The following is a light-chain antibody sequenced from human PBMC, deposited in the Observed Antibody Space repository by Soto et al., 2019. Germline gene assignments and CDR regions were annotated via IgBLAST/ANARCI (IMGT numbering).Light chain of an antibody. CDR2: CAS. Sequence: IWLTQSPATLSLSPGERATLSCISSQSVINNYLAWYQQKPGQAPRLLIYCASNRATGIPDRFSCSGSGTDFTLTISRLEPEDFAVYYCQQHGSSPITFGQVTRLEIK. V-gene: IGKV3-20*01. CDR3: QQHGSSPIT. CDR1: QSVINNY. J-gene: IGKJ5*01.